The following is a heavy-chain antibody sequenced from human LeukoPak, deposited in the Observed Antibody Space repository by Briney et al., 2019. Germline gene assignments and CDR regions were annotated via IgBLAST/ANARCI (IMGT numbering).Heavy chain of an antibody. CDR3: ATSVKYCSGGSCYSEAFDI. D-gene: IGHD2-15*01. CDR2: IYYSGST. J-gene: IGHJ3*02. V-gene: IGHV4-59*01. CDR1: GGSISSYY. Sequence: SETLSLTCTVSGGSISSYYWSWIRQPPGKGLEWIGYIYYSGSTNYNPSLKGRVTISVDTSKNQFSLRLSSVTAADTAVYYCATSVKYCSGGSCYSEAFDIWGQGTMVTVSS.